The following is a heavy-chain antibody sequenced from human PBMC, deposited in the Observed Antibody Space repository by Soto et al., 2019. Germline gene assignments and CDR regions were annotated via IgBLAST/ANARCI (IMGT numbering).Heavy chain of an antibody. D-gene: IGHD3-22*01. CDR3: AGYYYDSSGYYRPLGMDV. V-gene: IGHV1-69*13. CDR1: GGTFSSYA. J-gene: IGHJ6*02. Sequence: GASVKVSCKASGGTFSSYAISWVRQAPGQGLEWMGGIIPIFGTANYAQKFQGRVTITADESTSTAYMELSSLRSEDTAVYYCAGYYYDSSGYYRPLGMDVWGQGTTVTVYS. CDR2: IIPIFGTA.